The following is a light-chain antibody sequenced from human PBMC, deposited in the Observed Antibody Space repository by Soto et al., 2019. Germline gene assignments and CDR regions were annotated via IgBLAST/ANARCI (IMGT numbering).Light chain of an antibody. CDR2: GSS. Sequence: IVLTQSPATLSVSPGERVTLSCRASENVGTNLAWYQQRPGQPRRLLIYGSSTRATGISATFSGSGSRTEFTLTISSLQSEDSAVYYCQQYNNWGLSFGGGTRVEIK. V-gene: IGKV3D-15*01. CDR1: ENVGTN. CDR3: QQYNNWGLS. J-gene: IGKJ4*01.